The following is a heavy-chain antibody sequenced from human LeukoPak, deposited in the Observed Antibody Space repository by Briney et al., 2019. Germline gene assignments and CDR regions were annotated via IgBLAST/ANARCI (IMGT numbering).Heavy chain of an antibody. CDR3: VKVAVGPTGYHFGY. CDR1: VLTLRSYA. CDR2: MRGSGDGT. Sequence: GGSLGLSCGASVLTLRSYAMSWVRQASGKGLEWVSAMRGSGDGTFYADSMQGRCSISRDNSKNTVHLQMNSLRAEDTAVYYWVKVAVGPTGYHFGYWGQGTLVTVSS. D-gene: IGHD1-26*01. J-gene: IGHJ4*02. V-gene: IGHV3-23*01.